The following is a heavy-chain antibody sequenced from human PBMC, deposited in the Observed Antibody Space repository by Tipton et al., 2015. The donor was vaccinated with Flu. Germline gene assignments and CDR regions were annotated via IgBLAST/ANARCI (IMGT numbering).Heavy chain of an antibody. J-gene: IGHJ4*02. Sequence: QLVQSGAEVKKPGSSVRVSCKASGGTFNNYAITWVRQAPGQRLEWMGGIIPMFGTLNYAQKFQGRITITADASTTTVYMELSRLRSEDTAVYYCVRDGIEVAGIIDFWGQGTLVTVSS. D-gene: IGHD6-19*01. CDR3: VRDGIEVAGIIDF. V-gene: IGHV1-69*01. CDR2: IIPMFGTL. CDR1: GGTFNNYA.